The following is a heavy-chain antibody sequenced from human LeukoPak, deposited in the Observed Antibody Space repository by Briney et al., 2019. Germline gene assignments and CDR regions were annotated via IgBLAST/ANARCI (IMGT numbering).Heavy chain of an antibody. CDR3: AARYCSNGVCHFY. J-gene: IGHJ4*02. V-gene: IGHV3-23*01. Sequence: GGSLRLSCAASGFTFSSYAMSWVRQAPGKGLEWVSAISGSGGSTYYADSVKGRFTISRDNSKNTLFLQMNSLRAEDTAVYYCAARYCSNGVCHFYWGQGTLVTVSS. CDR2: ISGSGGST. D-gene: IGHD2-8*01. CDR1: GFTFSSYA.